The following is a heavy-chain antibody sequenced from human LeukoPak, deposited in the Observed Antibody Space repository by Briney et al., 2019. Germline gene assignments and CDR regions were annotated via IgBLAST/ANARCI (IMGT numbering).Heavy chain of an antibody. D-gene: IGHD4-11*01. Sequence: PGGSLSLSCAASGFTFSSYSMNWVRQAPGKGLEWVSSISSSSSYIYYADSVKGRFTISRDNAKNSLHLQMNSLRAEDTAVYYCARDMRDYMDYYYSSMDVWGKGTTVTVSS. J-gene: IGHJ6*03. CDR3: ARDMRDYMDYYYSSMDV. CDR2: ISSSSSYI. V-gene: IGHV3-21*01. CDR1: GFTFSSYS.